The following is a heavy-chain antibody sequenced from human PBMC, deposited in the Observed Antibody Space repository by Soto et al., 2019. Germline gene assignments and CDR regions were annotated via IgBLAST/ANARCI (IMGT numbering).Heavy chain of an antibody. J-gene: IGHJ6*02. D-gene: IGHD1-26*01. CDR1: GFTFSNYG. CDR3: ASDLVGASDSYGLDV. CDR2: IWHDGNNK. Sequence: GSLRLSCAASGFTFSNYGMHWVRQAPGKGLEWVAIIWHDGNNKYYADSVRGRFIISRDNSKNRLYLQMNGLRAEDTAVYYCASDLVGASDSYGLDVWGQGTPVTVSS. V-gene: IGHV3-33*01.